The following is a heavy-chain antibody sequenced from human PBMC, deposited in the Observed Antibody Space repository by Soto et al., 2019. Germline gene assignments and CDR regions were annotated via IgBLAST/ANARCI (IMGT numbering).Heavy chain of an antibody. D-gene: IGHD2-15*01. J-gene: IGHJ4*02. CDR1: GYTFTIYV. Sequence: ASVKVSCKASGYTFTIYVISWVRQAPGQRLEWMGWINAGNGNTKYSQKFQGRVTITRDTSASTAYMELSSLRSEDTAVYYCARDLGGWPDYWGQGTLVTVSS. CDR3: ARDLGGWPDY. CDR2: INAGNGNT. V-gene: IGHV1-3*01.